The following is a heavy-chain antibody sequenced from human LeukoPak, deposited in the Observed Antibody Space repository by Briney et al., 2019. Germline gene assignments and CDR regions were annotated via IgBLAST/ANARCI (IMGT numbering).Heavy chain of an antibody. Sequence: ASVKVSCKASGYTFTSYYMHWVRQALGQGLEWMGIINPNSGGTNYAQKFQGWVTMTRDTSISTAYMELSRLRSDDTAVYYCARAYYDSSGYYYFDYWGQGTLVTVSS. CDR1: GYTFTSYY. CDR2: INPNSGGT. D-gene: IGHD3-22*01. CDR3: ARAYYDSSGYYYFDY. J-gene: IGHJ4*02. V-gene: IGHV1-2*04.